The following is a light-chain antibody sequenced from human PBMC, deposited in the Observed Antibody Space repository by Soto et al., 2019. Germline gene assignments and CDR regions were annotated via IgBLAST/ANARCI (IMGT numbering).Light chain of an antibody. J-gene: IGKJ3*01. CDR2: WAS. V-gene: IGKV4-1*01. Sequence: DIVMTQSPDSLAVSVGERATINCKSSQSVLYSSNDKNKLAWYQQKPGQPPKLLIYWASAREFGVPDRFSGSGSGTDFTLTISSLQAEDVAVYYCQQYYSTPFTFGPGTKVEIK. CDR3: QQYYSTPFT. CDR1: QSVLYSSNDKNK.